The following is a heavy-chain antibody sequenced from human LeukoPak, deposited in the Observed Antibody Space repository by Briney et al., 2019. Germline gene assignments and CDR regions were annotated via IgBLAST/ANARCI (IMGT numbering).Heavy chain of an antibody. Sequence: SETLSLTCAVYGGSFSGYYWSWIRQPPGKGLVWIGEISHSGSTTYNPSLKSRVTMSVDTSKNQFSLQLTSVTAADTAVYYCARAPRYYYDSSGNWFDLWGQGTLVTVSS. CDR1: GGSFSGYY. CDR2: ISHSGST. V-gene: IGHV4-34*01. J-gene: IGHJ5*02. D-gene: IGHD3-22*01. CDR3: ARAPRYYYDSSGNWFDL.